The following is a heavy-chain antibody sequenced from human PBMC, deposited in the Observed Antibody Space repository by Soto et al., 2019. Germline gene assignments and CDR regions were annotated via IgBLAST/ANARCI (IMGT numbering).Heavy chain of an antibody. Sequence: QVQLVQSGAEVKKPGSSVKVSCKASGGTFGSYTINWVRQAPGQGLEWMGRIIPIVGIENYAQKLQGRVTITADKSTSTAYMELSSLRSEDTAMYYCARDLGQSGRVLPAPNWFDPWGQGTLVTVSS. D-gene: IGHD2-2*01. CDR1: GGTFGSYT. J-gene: IGHJ5*02. CDR2: IIPIVGIE. CDR3: ARDLGQSGRVLPAPNWFDP. V-gene: IGHV1-69*08.